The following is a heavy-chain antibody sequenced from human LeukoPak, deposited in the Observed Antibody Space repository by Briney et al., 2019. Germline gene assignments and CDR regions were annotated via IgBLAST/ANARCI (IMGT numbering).Heavy chain of an antibody. V-gene: IGHV3-21*01. CDR3: ARDGAYSGHAFDI. CDR1: GFTFSSYS. CDR2: ISSSSSYI. J-gene: IGHJ3*02. Sequence: GGSLRLSCAASGFTFSSYSMNWVRQAPGKGLEWVSSISSSSSYIYYADSVKGRFTISRDNAKNSLYLQMNSLRAEDTAVYYCARDGAYSGHAFDIWGQGTMVTVSS. D-gene: IGHD6-13*01.